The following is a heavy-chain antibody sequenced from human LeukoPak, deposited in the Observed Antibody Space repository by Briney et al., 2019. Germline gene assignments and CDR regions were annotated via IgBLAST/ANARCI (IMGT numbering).Heavy chain of an antibody. V-gene: IGHV1-2*04. CDR2: INPNSGGT. D-gene: IGHD6-19*01. J-gene: IGHJ4*02. CDR1: GYTFTGYY. CDR3: ARDKRASSGWELDY. Sequence: GASVKVSCKASGYTFTGYYMHWVRQAPGQGLEWMGWINPNSGGTNYAQKFQGWVTMTRDTSISTAYMELSRLRSDDTAVYYCARDKRASSGWELDYWGQGTLVTVSS.